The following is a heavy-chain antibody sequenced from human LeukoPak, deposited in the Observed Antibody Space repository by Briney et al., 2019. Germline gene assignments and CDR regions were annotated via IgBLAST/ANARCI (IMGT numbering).Heavy chain of an antibody. CDR3: ARISLGAIWGYYYGMDV. CDR1: GGTFSSYS. J-gene: IGHJ6*02. CDR2: IIPIFDTA. V-gene: IGHV1-69*13. Sequence: AVKVSCKASGGTFSSYSISWVRQAPGQGLEWMGGIIPIFDTADYAQKFQGRVTITADESTSTAYMELSSLRSEDTAVFYCARISLGAIWGYYYGMDVWGQGTTVTVSS. D-gene: IGHD1-26*01.